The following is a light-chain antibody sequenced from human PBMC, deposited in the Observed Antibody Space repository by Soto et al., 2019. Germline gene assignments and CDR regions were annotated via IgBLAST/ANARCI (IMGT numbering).Light chain of an antibody. J-gene: IGKJ5*01. V-gene: IGKV1D-16*01. CDR1: QSISTW. Sequence: DIQMTQSPSSLSSSFLYIFTITCRASQSISTWLAWYQQKPGKAPKSLIYATSNLQSGVPSRFSGSGFGTEFTLTISSLQPEDFATYYCQQYNTYPITFGQGTRLEI. CDR3: QQYNTYPIT. CDR2: ATS.